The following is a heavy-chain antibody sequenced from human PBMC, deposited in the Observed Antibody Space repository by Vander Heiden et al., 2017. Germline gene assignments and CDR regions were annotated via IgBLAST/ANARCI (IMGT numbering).Heavy chain of an antibody. CDR2: ISYDGSNK. J-gene: IGHJ4*02. Sequence: QVQLVESGGGVVQPGRSLRLSCAASGFTFSSYGMHWVRQAPGKGLECVAVISYDGSNKYYADSVKGRFTISRDNSKNTLYLQMNSLRAEDTAVYYCAKREIQLWSYYFDYWGQGTLVTVSS. CDR3: AKREIQLWSYYFDY. D-gene: IGHD5-18*01. CDR1: GFTFSSYG. V-gene: IGHV3-30*18.